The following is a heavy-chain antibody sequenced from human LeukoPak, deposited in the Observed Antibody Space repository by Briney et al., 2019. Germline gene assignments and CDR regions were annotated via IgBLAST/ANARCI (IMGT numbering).Heavy chain of an antibody. J-gene: IGHJ4*02. V-gene: IGHV1-69*05. CDR1: GGTFSSYA. Sequence: ASVKVSCKASGGTFSSYAISWVRQAPGQGLEWMGWIIPIFGTANYAQKFQGRVTITTDESTSTAYMELSSLRSEDTAVYYCARERYCSSTSCYAFDYWGQGTLVTVSS. CDR3: ARERYCSSTSCYAFDY. CDR2: IIPIFGTA. D-gene: IGHD2-2*01.